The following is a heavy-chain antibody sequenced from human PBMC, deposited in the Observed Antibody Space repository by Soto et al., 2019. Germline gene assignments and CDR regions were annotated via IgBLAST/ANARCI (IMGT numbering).Heavy chain of an antibody. V-gene: IGHV3-23*01. CDR2: ISGSGGST. Sequence: GGSLRLSCAASGFTFSSYAMSWVRQAPGKGLEWVSAISGSGGSTYYADSVKGRFTISRENSKNTRYLQRNSLRAEDTAVYYCAKDPASTKFNDAFDIWAKGQWSPSPQ. J-gene: IGHJ3*02. CDR3: AKDPASTKFNDAFDI. CDR1: GFTFSSYA. D-gene: IGHD2-8*01.